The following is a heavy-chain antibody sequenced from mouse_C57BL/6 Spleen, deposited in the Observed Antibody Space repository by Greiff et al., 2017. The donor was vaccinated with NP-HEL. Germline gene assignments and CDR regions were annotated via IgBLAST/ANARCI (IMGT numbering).Heavy chain of an antibody. J-gene: IGHJ4*01. CDR3: ASGVIYYGNPYAMDY. CDR1: GYTFTDYY. V-gene: IGHV1-26*01. Sequence: VQLQQSGPELVKPGASVKISCKASGYTFTDYYMNWVKQSHGKSLEWIGDINPNNGGTSYNQKFKGKATLTVDKSSSTAYMELRSLTSEDSAVYYCASGVIYYGNPYAMDYWGQGTSVTVSS. D-gene: IGHD2-1*01. CDR2: INPNNGGT.